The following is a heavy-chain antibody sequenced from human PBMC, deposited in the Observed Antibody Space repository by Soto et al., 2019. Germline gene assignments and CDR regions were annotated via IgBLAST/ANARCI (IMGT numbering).Heavy chain of an antibody. CDR3: ARDGHFDS. Sequence: VSVNLSCKTAGYTICIYGIGWVRQAPGQGLEWMGWIIASNSNTKYARNLQGRVTMTTDTSTSTAYMELRSLRSDDTAVYYCARDGHFDSWGQGTLVTVSS. CDR2: IIASNSNT. J-gene: IGHJ4*02. V-gene: IGHV1-18*01. CDR1: GYTICIYG.